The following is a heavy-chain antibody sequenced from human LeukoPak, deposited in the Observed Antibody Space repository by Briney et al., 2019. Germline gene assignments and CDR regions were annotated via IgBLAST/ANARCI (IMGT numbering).Heavy chain of an antibody. CDR1: GYTFTSYG. Sequence: GASVKVSCKASGYTFTSYGISWVRQAPGQGLGWMGWISAYNGNTNYAQKLQGRVTMTTDTSTSTAYMELRSLRSDDTAVYYCARKLPVLRFLEWSNWFDPWGQGTLVTVSS. CDR3: ARKLPVLRFLEWSNWFDP. D-gene: IGHD3-3*01. V-gene: IGHV1-18*01. CDR2: ISAYNGNT. J-gene: IGHJ5*02.